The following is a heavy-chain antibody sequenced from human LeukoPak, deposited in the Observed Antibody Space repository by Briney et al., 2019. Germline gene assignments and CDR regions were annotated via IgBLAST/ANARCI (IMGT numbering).Heavy chain of an antibody. D-gene: IGHD3-10*01. CDR3: ARYMPTMYYYYMDV. CDR1: GGSFSGYY. V-gene: IGHV4-34*01. J-gene: IGHJ6*03. CDR2: INHSGST. Sequence: SETLSLTCAVYGGSFSGYYWSWIRQPPGKGLEWIGEINHSGSTNYNPSLKSRVTISVDTSKNQFSLKLSSVTAADTAVYYCARYMPTMYYYYMDVWGKGTTVTISS.